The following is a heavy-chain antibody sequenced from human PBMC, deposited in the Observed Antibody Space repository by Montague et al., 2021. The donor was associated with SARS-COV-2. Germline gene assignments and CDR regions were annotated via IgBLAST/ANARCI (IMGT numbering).Heavy chain of an antibody. CDR2: IYYSGST. J-gene: IGHJ5*02. CDR1: GGSISSSSYY. Sequence: SETLSLTCTVSGGSISSSSYYCGWIRQPPGKVLEWIGSIYYSGSTYYNPSLKSRVTISVDTSKNQFSLKLSSVTAADTAVYYCARQGSGSYYNWFDPWGQGTLVTVSS. D-gene: IGHD1-26*01. V-gene: IGHV4-39*01. CDR3: ARQGSGSYYNWFDP.